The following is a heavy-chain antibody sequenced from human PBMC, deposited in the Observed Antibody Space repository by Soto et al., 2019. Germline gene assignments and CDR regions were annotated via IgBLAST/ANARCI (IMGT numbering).Heavy chain of an antibody. D-gene: IGHD6-13*01. CDR2: ISHDGNHK. J-gene: IGHJ6*02. V-gene: IGHV3-30-3*01. Sequence: GGSLRLCSAASGSTFTTFSMPWVRQVPGKVLEWVAIISHDGNHKYYADSVEGRFTISRDNSKNTLYLQRNSLRAEDTAVYYCAKGVAAAGNEDYYGMDVWGQGTTVTVSS. CDR3: AKGVAAAGNEDYYGMDV. CDR1: GSTFTTFS.